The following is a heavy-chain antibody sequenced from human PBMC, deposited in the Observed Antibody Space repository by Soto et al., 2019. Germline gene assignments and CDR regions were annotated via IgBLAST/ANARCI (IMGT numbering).Heavy chain of an antibody. CDR3: AKSPIGYCSGGSCYPPHYFDY. V-gene: IGHV3-23*01. Sequence: EVQLLDSGGGLVQPGGSLRLSCAASGFTFSNYAMSWVRQAPGKGLEWVSGVGGSGDSTYYADSVKGRFTISRDNSKDTLYLQMNSLRAEDTALYYCAKSPIGYCSGGSCYPPHYFDYWGQGTLVTVSS. CDR1: GFTFSNYA. J-gene: IGHJ4*02. D-gene: IGHD2-15*01. CDR2: VGGSGDST.